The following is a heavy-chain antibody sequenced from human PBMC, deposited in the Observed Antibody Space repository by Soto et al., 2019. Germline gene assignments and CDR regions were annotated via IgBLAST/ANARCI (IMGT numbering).Heavy chain of an antibody. CDR1: GFTFSTYW. V-gene: IGHV3-74*01. Sequence: GGSLRLSCAASGFTFSTYWMQWVRQVPGKGLVWVSRIKGDGSSLTYADSVKGRFTISRDNVENTVYLQMGSLRADDTAVYYCARGLKNYYGVDVWGQGTTVTVSS. J-gene: IGHJ6*02. CDR3: ARGLKNYYGVDV. CDR2: IKGDGSSL.